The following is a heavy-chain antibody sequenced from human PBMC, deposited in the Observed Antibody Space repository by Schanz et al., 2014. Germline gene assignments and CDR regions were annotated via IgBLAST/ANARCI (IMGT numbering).Heavy chain of an antibody. CDR2: ISHSGDT. V-gene: IGHV4-34*01. CDR3: ARDTTWRLDL. J-gene: IGHJ2*01. D-gene: IGHD1-1*01. Sequence: QVQLRQWGAGLLRPSETLSLTCAVYGGSFSGYYWTWIRQPPGKRLEWIGEISHSGDTNFNPSLKSRVTISVDTSKSQFSLTLTSLTAADTAVYYCARDTTWRLDLWGRGTLVAVSS. CDR1: GGSFSGYY.